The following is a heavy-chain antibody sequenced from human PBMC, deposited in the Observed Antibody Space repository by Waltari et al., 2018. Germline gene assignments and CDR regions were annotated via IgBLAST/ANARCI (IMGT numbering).Heavy chain of an antibody. CDR2: VHRCGRI. CDR3: ARDRGRGIDLDS. J-gene: IGHJ4*02. Sequence: QLQQSGPGLVKPSAYLTLTCAVSGDSMGSMAWWSWARQSPGQGLVWIGIVHRCGRINYNLSLASRVIISRDTANNQFALKGPFPTAADTAMYYCARDRGRGIDLDSWGQGTLVTVSP. V-gene: IGHV4-4*02. CDR1: GDSMGSMAW. D-gene: IGHD5-12*01.